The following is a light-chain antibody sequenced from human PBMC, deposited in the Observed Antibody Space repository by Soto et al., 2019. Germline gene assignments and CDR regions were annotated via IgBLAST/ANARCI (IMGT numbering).Light chain of an antibody. J-gene: IGKJ4*01. Sequence: EIVMTQSPVTLSLSPGERATLSCRASQSVTSKLAWFQQKPGQAPRLLIYATSTRATGVPARFSGSGSGTEFTLTISSLQSEDFAVYSCQQYNSWPLTFGGGTKVEIK. CDR1: QSVTSK. CDR2: ATS. V-gene: IGKV3-15*01. CDR3: QQYNSWPLT.